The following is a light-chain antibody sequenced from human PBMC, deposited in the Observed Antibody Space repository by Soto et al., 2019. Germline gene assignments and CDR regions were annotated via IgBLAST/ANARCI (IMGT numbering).Light chain of an antibody. CDR1: QSISSY. J-gene: IGKJ4*01. V-gene: IGKV1-39*01. Sequence: DIQMTQSPSSLSASVGDRVTITCRASQSISSYLNWYQQKPGKAPKLLIYAASSLQSGVPSRFSGSGSGTDFTLTISSLQPEDFATYYCQHSYSTPRGLTFGGGTKVEIK. CDR2: AAS. CDR3: QHSYSTPRGLT.